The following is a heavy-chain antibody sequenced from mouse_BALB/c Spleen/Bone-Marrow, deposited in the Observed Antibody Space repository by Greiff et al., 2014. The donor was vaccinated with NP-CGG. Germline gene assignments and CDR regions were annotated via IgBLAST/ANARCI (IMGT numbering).Heavy chain of an antibody. V-gene: IGHV1-9*01. CDR2: ILPGGVSA. J-gene: IGHJ4*01. CDR1: GYTFNTYW. CDR3: ARKGSYGMDH. Sequence: VQLQQSGAELMKPGASMRISCKATGYTFNTYWIEWIKQRPGHGLEWIGEILPGGVSANLNGGLKGKASFTADTSSNTASMQLSSLTSEDSAVYYCARKGSYGMDHWGQGTSVSVSS.